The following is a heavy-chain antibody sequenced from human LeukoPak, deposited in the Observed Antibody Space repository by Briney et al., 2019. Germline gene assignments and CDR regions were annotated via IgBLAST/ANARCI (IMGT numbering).Heavy chain of an antibody. J-gene: IGHJ4*02. CDR2: ISAYNGNT. Sequence: ASVKVSCKASGYTFTSYGISWVRQAPGQGLEWMGWISAYNGNTNYAQKLQGRVTMTTDTSTSTAYMELRSLRSDDTAVYYCARHWDTMVRGVPYFDYWGQGTLVTVSS. CDR3: ARHWDTMVRGVPYFDY. V-gene: IGHV1-18*01. CDR1: GYTFTSYG. D-gene: IGHD3-10*01.